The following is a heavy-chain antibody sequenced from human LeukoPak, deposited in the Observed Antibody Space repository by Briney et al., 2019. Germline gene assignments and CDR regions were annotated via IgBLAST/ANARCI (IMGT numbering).Heavy chain of an antibody. CDR3: ARSPEILRFLEWLPPNYYYGMDV. J-gene: IGHJ6*02. CDR1: GYTFTRYD. D-gene: IGHD3-3*01. V-gene: IGHV1-8*01. CDR2: MNPNRGNT. Sequence: ASVKVSCKASGYTFTRYDINWVRHTPGQGLEWMGWMNPNRGNTSYAQKFQGGVTMTRNTSISTAYMELSSLRSEDTAVYYCARSPEILRFLEWLPPNYYYGMDVWGQGTTVTVSS.